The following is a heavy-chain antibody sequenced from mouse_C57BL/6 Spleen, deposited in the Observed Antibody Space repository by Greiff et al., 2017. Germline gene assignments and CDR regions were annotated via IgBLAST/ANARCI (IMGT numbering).Heavy chain of an antibody. D-gene: IGHD2-12*01. J-gene: IGHJ4*01. CDR1: GYTFTSYW. V-gene: IGHV1-64*01. CDR3: AKDYKAMDY. CDR2: IHPNSGST. Sequence: QVQLQQSRAELVKPGASVTLSCKASGYTFTSYWMHWVKQRPGQGLEWIGMIHPNSGSTNYNEKFKSKATMTVDKSSSTAYMQLSSLTSEDSAVYYCAKDYKAMDYWGQGTSVTVSS.